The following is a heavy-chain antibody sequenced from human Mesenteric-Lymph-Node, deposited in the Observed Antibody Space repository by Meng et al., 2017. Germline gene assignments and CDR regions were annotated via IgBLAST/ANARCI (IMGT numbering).Heavy chain of an antibody. J-gene: IGHJ4*02. CDR2: IYYSGST. D-gene: IGHD5-12*01. Sequence: REAGPGLVKPPGARSPPSRVVCGSSSSSRHYWGWIRQPPGKGLEWIGSIYYSGSTYYNPSLRSRVTMSLDTSKNQFSLKLSSVTATDTAVYYCARHDGGYGDYFDHWGQGTLVTVSS. CDR1: CGSSSSSRHY. CDR3: ARHDGGYGDYFDH. V-gene: IGHV4-39*01.